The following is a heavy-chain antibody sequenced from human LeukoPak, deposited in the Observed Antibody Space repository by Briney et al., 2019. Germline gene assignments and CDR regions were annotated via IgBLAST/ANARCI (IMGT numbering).Heavy chain of an antibody. CDR3: ASSGGGFYGMDV. D-gene: IGHD3-16*01. CDR1: GFTFTTYW. CDR2: INSDGSIT. J-gene: IGHJ6*02. V-gene: IGHV3-74*01. Sequence: GGSLRLSCAASGFTFTTYWMHWVRQAPGKGLVWVSHINSDGSITSYADSVKGRFTISRDNSKNTLYLQMNSLRAEDTAVYYCASSGGGFYGMDVWGQGTTVTVSS.